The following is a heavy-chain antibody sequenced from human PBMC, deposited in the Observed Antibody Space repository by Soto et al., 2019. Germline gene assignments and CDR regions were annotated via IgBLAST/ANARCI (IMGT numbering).Heavy chain of an antibody. CDR2: IYYSGST. CDR1: GGSISSYY. Sequence: PSETLSLTCTVSGGSISSYYWSWIRQPPGKGLEWIGYIYYSGSTNYNPSLKSRVTISVDTSKNQFSLKLSSVTAADTAVYYCARVTWFSSGSLNYYYGMDVWGQGTTVTVSS. V-gene: IGHV4-59*01. J-gene: IGHJ6*02. D-gene: IGHD3-22*01. CDR3: ARVTWFSSGSLNYYYGMDV.